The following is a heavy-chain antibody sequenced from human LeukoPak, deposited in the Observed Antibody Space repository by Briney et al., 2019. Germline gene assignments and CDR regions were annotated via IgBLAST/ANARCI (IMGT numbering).Heavy chain of an antibody. CDR1: GGSIINYF. CDR3: ARWKTFGNAFDI. V-gene: IGHV4-59*08. CDR2: ISYGGST. J-gene: IGHJ3*02. D-gene: IGHD1-1*01. Sequence: SETLSLTCTVSGGSIINYFWSWIRQPPGKGLEWIGFISYGGSTNYNLSLKSRVTVSIDTSMNQFSLRLSSLTAADTAVYYCARWKTFGNAFDIWGQGTMVSVSS.